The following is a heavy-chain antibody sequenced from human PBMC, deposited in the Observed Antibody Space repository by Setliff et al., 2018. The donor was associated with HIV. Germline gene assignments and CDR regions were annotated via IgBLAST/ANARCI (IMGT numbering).Heavy chain of an antibody. V-gene: IGHV4-34*01. CDR3: ARGTAYYNFWSGYSQDYYYYMVV. CDR2: INHSGST. Sequence: TSETLSPTCAVYGGSFSGYYWSWIRQYPGKGLEWIGEINHSGSTTYNPSLKSRVTISVDTSKNQFSLKLSSVTAADTAVYYCARGTAYYNFWSGYSQDYYYYMVVWGKGTTVTVSS. D-gene: IGHD3-3*01. CDR1: GGSFSGYY. J-gene: IGHJ6*03.